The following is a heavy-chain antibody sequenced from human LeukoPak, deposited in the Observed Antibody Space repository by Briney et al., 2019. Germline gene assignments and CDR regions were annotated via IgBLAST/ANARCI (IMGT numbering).Heavy chain of an antibody. CDR1: GFTFSSYW. J-gene: IGHJ4*02. D-gene: IGHD6-19*01. Sequence: PGGSLRLSCAASGFTFSSYWMYWVRQAPGKGLVWVSRINSDGSDTSYADSVEGRFTISRDNAKNTLYLQMNSLRAEDTAVYYCAQQAVAGSGFDYWGQGTLVTVSS. CDR3: AQQAVAGSGFDY. CDR2: INSDGSDT. V-gene: IGHV3-74*01.